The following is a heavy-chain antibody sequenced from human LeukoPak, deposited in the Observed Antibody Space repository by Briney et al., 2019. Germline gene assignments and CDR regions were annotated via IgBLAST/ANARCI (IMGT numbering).Heavy chain of an antibody. CDR2: ISSSSSYI. D-gene: IGHD6-19*01. CDR1: GFTFSSYS. V-gene: IGHV3-21*01. CDR3: AREGSSGWPFGDY. Sequence: GGSLRLSCAASGFTFSSYSMNWVRQAPGKGLEWVSSISSSSSYIYYADSVKGRFTISGDNAKNSLYLQMNSLRAEDTAVYYCAREGSSGWPFGDYWGQGTLVTVSS. J-gene: IGHJ4*02.